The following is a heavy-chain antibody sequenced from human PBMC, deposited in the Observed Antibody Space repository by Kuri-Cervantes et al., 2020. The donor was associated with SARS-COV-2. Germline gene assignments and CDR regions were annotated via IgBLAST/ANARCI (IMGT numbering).Heavy chain of an antibody. CDR2: IPYDGSNK. CDR1: GFTFSSYA. J-gene: IGHJ6*02. V-gene: IGHV3-30-3*01. CDR3: ARDLFGGGGYYYGMDV. D-gene: IGHD4-23*01. Sequence: GESLKISCAASGFTFSSYAMHWVRQAPGKGLEWVAVIPYDGSNKYYADSVKGRFTISRDNSKNTLYLQMNSLRAEDTAVYYCARDLFGGGGYYYGMDVWGQGTTVTVSS.